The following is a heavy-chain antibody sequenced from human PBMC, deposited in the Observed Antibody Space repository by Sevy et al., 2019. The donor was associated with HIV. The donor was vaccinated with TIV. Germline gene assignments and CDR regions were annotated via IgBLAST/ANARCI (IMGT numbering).Heavy chain of an antibody. J-gene: IGHJ4*02. CDR1: GDTFRKYV. CDR2: IIPVYGTT. V-gene: IGHV1-69*13. CDR3: ARDMTCGGDCYYFDN. D-gene: IGHD2-21*02. Sequence: SVNVSCKASGDTFRKYVISWVRQAPGQGLEWMGGIIPVYGTTNYAQKFQARVTFTADASTSTVYMELSRLRSEDTAVYYCARDMTCGGDCYYFDNWGQGTLVTVSS.